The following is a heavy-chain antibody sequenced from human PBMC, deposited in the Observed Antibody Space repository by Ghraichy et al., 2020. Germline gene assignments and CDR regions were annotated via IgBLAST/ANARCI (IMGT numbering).Heavy chain of an antibody. CDR3: ARCGWFGDLNWYFDL. V-gene: IGHV3-66*01. D-gene: IGHD3-10*01. J-gene: IGHJ2*01. Sequence: GESLNISCAASGFSVSNNYISWVRQAPGKGLEWVSVIYSDGSTYHADSVKDRFTISKDNSKNTVSLQMNNLRVGDTAVYYCARCGWFGDLNWYFDLWGRGTLVNVSS. CDR1: GFSVSNNY. CDR2: IYSDGST.